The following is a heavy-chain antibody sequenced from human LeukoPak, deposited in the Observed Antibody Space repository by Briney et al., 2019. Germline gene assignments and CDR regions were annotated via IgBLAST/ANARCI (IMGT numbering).Heavy chain of an antibody. V-gene: IGHV4-59*08. J-gene: IGHJ4*02. CDR3: ARRSKYGDYFDY. Sequence: SETLSLTCTVSGGSINSYYWSWIRQPPGKGLEWIGYIYYSWSTNYNPSLKSRVTISVDTSKNQFSLKLSSVTAADSAVYYCARRSKYGDYFDYWGQGTLVTVSS. CDR2: IYYSWST. CDR1: GGSINSYY. D-gene: IGHD4-17*01.